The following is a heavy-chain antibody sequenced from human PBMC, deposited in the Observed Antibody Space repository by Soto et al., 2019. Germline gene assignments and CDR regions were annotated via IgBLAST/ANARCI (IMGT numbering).Heavy chain of an antibody. CDR3: AQRLRDYGLGRERATYFDP. CDR1: GFSLSTTGVG. J-gene: IGHJ5*02. Sequence: QITLKESGPPLVRPTQTLTLTCTFSGFSLSTTGVGVGWIRQPPGKALEWLALIYWDDDKRYSPSLKSRLTITKDTSKNEVILTMTNMDPVDTATYYGAQRLRDYGLGRERATYFDPWGEGTLVTVSS. CDR2: IYWDDDK. V-gene: IGHV2-5*02. D-gene: IGHD3-10*01.